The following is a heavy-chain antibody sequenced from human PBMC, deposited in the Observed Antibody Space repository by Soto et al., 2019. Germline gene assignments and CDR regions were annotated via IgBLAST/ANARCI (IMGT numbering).Heavy chain of an antibody. J-gene: IGHJ6*02. D-gene: IGHD6-6*01. CDR2: ISYDGSNK. Sequence: LRLSCAASGFTFSSYAMHWVRQAPGKGLEWVAVISYDGSNKYYADSVKGRFTISRDNSKNTLYLQMNSLRAEDTAVYYCAREQLVYYYYYGMDVWGQGTTVTVSS. V-gene: IGHV3-30-3*01. CDR3: AREQLVYYYYYGMDV. CDR1: GFTFSSYA.